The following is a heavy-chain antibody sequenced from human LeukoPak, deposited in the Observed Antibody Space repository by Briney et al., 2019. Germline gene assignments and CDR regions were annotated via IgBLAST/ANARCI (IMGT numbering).Heavy chain of an antibody. V-gene: IGHV3-30-3*01. Sequence: GGFLRLSCAASGFTFNTYNMHWVRQAPGKGLAWVASISYDGNNKYYADSVKGRFTVSRDNSKNTLYLQMNSLSAEDTGVYYCARDQDGYWGQGTLVTVSS. CDR1: GFTFNTYN. J-gene: IGHJ4*02. CDR2: ISYDGNNK. CDR3: ARDQDGY.